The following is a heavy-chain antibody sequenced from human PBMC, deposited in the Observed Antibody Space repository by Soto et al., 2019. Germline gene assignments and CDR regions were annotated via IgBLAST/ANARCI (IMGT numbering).Heavy chain of an antibody. CDR2: ISYHETDK. CDR1: GFAFSTYG. V-gene: IGHV3-30*18. J-gene: IGHJ4*02. Sequence: QVHLVESGGGVVQPGRSLRLSCVASGFAFSTYGMHWVRQAPGKGLEWVAVISYHETDKYYADSVKGRFIISRDNSKNTLYLQMNSLRSEDTAVYYCAKIGIDPGGYWGQGTLVTVSS. CDR3: AKIGIDPGGY. D-gene: IGHD3-16*01.